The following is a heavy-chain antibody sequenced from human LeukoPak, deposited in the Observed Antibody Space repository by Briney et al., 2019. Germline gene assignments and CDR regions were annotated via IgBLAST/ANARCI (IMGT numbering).Heavy chain of an antibody. CDR3: AKDSRLVRGVPRGYFDY. CDR1: GFTFSSYG. CDR2: ISYDGSNK. D-gene: IGHD3-10*01. V-gene: IGHV3-30*18. J-gene: IGHJ4*02. Sequence: GGSLRLSCAASGFTFSSYGMHWVRQAPGKGLEWVAVISYDGSNKYYADSVKGRFTISRDNSKNTLYLQMNSLRAEDTAVYYCAKDSRLVRGVPRGYFDYWGQGTLVTVSS.